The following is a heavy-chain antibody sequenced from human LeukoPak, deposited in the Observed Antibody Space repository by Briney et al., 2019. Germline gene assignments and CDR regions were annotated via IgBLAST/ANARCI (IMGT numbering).Heavy chain of an antibody. V-gene: IGHV3-30*04. J-gene: IGHJ4*02. D-gene: IGHD2/OR15-2a*01. CDR2: ISYDGSNK. CDR1: GFTFSSSA. CDR3: ARDGIVLSEVLYYFDY. Sequence: GRSLRLSCAASGFTFSSSAMHWVRQAPGTGVEGVAVISYDGSNKYYTDSVKGRFTISRDNSKNTLYLQMNSLRVEDTAVYYCARDGIVLSEVLYYFDYWGQGTLVTVSS.